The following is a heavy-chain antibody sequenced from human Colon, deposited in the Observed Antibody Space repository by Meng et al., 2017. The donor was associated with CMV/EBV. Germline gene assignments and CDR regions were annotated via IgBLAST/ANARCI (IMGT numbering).Heavy chain of an antibody. CDR3: ARDSPSNYGYYFDY. V-gene: IGHV3-48*02. D-gene: IGHD4-11*01. CDR2: ISSSSSAI. CDR1: GFSFSNNH. J-gene: IGHJ4*02. Sequence: GGSLRLSCAASGFSFSNNHMNWVRQAPGRGLEWISYISSSSSAIEYADSVKGRFTSSRDNAKSSMYLQMNSLRDEDTAVYYCARDSPSNYGYYFDYWGQGTLVTVSS.